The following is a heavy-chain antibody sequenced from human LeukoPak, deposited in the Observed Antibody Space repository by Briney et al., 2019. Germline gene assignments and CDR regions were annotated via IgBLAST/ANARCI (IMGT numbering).Heavy chain of an antibody. Sequence: GGSLRLSCAASGFTFSDYYMSWIRQAPGKGLEWVSYTSSSSSYTNYADSVKGRFTISRDNAKNSLYLQMNSLRAEDTAVYYCARDGYSSGWHSDAFDIWGQGTMVTVSS. D-gene: IGHD6-19*01. J-gene: IGHJ3*02. V-gene: IGHV3-11*06. CDR3: ARDGYSSGWHSDAFDI. CDR1: GFTFSDYY. CDR2: TSSSSSYT.